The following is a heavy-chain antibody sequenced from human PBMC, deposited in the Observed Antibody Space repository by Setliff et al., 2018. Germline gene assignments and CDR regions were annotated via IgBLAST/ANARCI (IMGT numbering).Heavy chain of an antibody. Sequence: ASVKVSCKTSAYSFSGYYIHWVRQAPGQGLEWMGWMNTNSGDTKYTQKFQGRVTMTRDTSITTVYMDLSSLKSDDTAVYYCARGTDYHGSGSYWAKDVWGKGTTVTVSS. CDR3: ARGTDYHGSGSYWAKDV. V-gene: IGHV1-2*02. D-gene: IGHD3-10*01. CDR1: AYSFSGYY. J-gene: IGHJ6*04. CDR2: MNTNSGDT.